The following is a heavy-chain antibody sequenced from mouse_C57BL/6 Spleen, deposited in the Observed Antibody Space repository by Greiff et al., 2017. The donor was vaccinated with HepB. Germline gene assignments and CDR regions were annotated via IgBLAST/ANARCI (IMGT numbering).Heavy chain of an antibody. J-gene: IGHJ2*01. CDR1: GFTFSSYG. V-gene: IGHV5-6*01. Sequence: EVNLVESGGDLVKPGGSLKLSCAASGFTFSSYGMSWVRQTPDKRLEWVATISSGGSYTYYPDSVKGRFTISRDNAKNTLYLQMSSLKSEDTAMYYCARQYDYSNYFDYWGQGTTLTVSS. D-gene: IGHD2-4*01. CDR3: ARQYDYSNYFDY. CDR2: ISSGGSYT.